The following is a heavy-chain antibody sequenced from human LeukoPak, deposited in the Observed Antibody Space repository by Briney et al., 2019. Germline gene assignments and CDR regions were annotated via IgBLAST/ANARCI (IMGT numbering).Heavy chain of an antibody. CDR2: INHSGST. CDR3: ASGYDYGVVDY. CDR1: GGSFSGYY. J-gene: IGHJ4*02. D-gene: IGHD5-12*01. Sequence: SETLSLTCAAYGGSFSGYYWSWIRQPPGKGLEWIGEINHSGSTNYNPSLKSRVTISVDTSKNQFSLKLSPVTAADTAVYYCASGYDYGVVDYWGQGTLVTVSS. V-gene: IGHV4-34*01.